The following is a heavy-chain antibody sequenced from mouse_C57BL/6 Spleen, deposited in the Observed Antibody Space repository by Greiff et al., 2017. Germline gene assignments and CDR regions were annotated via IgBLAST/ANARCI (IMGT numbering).Heavy chain of an antibody. V-gene: IGHV1-81*01. CDR1: GYTFTSYG. Sequence: QVQLKQSGAELARPGASVKLSCKASGYTFTSYGISWVKQRTGQGLEWIGEIYPRSGNTYYNEKFKDKATLTVDKSSSTAYMQLSSLTSEDSAVYYCARGPDYWGQGTTLTVSS. J-gene: IGHJ2*01. CDR2: IYPRSGNT. CDR3: ARGPDY.